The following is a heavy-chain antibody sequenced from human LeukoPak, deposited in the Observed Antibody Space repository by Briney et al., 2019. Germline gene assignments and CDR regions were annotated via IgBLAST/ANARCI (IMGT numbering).Heavy chain of an antibody. CDR1: GFTFSSYG. CDR3: ARDGDTVLTRGYYYYMDV. V-gene: IGHV3-30*12. J-gene: IGHJ6*03. D-gene: IGHD4-23*01. CDR2: TLYDGTMA. Sequence: PGGSLRLSCAASGFTFSSYGMHWVRQAPGKGLEWVAVTLYDGTMAYYADSVKGRFTISRDNSKNTMYLQMNSLRAEDTALYYCARDGDTVLTRGYYYYMDVWGKGTTVTVSS.